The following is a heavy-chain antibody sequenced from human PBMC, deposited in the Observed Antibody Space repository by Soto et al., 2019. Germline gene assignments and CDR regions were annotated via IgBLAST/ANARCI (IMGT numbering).Heavy chain of an antibody. D-gene: IGHD2-15*01. CDR1: GFTFSSYA. Sequence: EVQLLESGGGLVQPGGSLRLSCAASGFTFSSYAMSWVRQAPGKGLEWVSTITGSGITTYFADSVKGRFTFSRDNSKNTLYLKINSLRAEDTAVYYCAKGDCTGGTCYRGFDYWGQGTLVTVSS. J-gene: IGHJ4*02. CDR2: ITGSGITT. CDR3: AKGDCTGGTCYRGFDY. V-gene: IGHV3-23*01.